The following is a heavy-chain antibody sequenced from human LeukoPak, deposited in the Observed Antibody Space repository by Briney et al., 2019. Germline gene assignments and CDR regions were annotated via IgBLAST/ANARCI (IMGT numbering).Heavy chain of an antibody. Sequence: GASVKVSCKASGYTFTSYDINWVRQATGQGLEWMGWMNPNSGNTGYAQKFQGRVTMTRNTSISTAYMELSSLRPDDTAVYYCARAPYSSSWYPGYWGQGTLVTVSS. CDR3: ARAPYSSSWYPGY. D-gene: IGHD6-13*01. CDR2: MNPNSGNT. J-gene: IGHJ4*02. V-gene: IGHV1-8*01. CDR1: GYTFTSYD.